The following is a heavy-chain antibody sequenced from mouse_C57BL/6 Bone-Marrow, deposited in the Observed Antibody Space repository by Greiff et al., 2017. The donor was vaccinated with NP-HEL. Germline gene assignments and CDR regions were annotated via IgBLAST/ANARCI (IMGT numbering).Heavy chain of an antibody. CDR3: ARSGIYEGAMDY. J-gene: IGHJ4*01. D-gene: IGHD2-3*01. CDR1: GYTFTSYW. CDR2: IDPSDSET. V-gene: IGHV1-52*01. Sequence: VQLQQPGAELVRPGSSVKLSCKASGYTFTSYWMHWVKQRPIQGLEWIGNIDPSDSETHYNQKFKDKATLTVDKSSSTAYMQLSSLTSDDSAVYYCARSGIYEGAMDYWGQGTSVTVSS.